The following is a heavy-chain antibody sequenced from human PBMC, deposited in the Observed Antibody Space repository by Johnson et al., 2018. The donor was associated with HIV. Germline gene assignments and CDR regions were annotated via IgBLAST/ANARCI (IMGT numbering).Heavy chain of an antibody. V-gene: IGHV3-7*01. J-gene: IGHJ3*02. D-gene: IGHD3-22*01. CDR3: ARPRVSSGRHGAFDI. Sequence: VQLVESGGGLVQPGGSLRLSCAASGFTFSNYWMSWVRQAPGKGLEWVANIKQDGSEKYYVDSVKGRFNISRDNDKNSLFLQMNSLRAEDTAVYYCARPRVSSGRHGAFDIWGQGTMVTVSS. CDR2: IKQDGSEK. CDR1: GFTFSNYW.